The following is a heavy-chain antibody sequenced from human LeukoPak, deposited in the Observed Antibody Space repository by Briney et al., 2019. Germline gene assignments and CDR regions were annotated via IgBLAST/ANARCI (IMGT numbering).Heavy chain of an antibody. CDR1: GGPISNTYF. V-gene: IGHV4-39*01. Sequence: SETLSLTCTVSGGPISNTYFWGWIRPPPGKRLEWIGTIDYSGTTYYNPSLKSRVTISVDTSKNHFSLKLSSVTAPDTAVYYCARHSGGSYVYAFDMWGQRTMVTVSS. J-gene: IGHJ3*02. D-gene: IGHD1-26*01. CDR3: ARHSGGSYVYAFDM. CDR2: IDYSGTT.